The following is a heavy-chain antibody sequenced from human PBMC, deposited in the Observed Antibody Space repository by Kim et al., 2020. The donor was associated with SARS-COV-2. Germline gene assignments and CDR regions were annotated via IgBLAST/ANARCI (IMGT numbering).Heavy chain of an antibody. Sequence: AQKFQGRCTITRDTAASTAYMELSSLRSEDTALYYCARVPGIAVAGGDYWGQGTLVTVSS. CDR3: ARVPGIAVAGGDY. V-gene: IGHV1-3*01. J-gene: IGHJ4*02. D-gene: IGHD6-19*01.